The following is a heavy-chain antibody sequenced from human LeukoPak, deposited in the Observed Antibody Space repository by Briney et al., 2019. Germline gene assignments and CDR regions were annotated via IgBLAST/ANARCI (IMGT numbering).Heavy chain of an antibody. CDR2: IIPIFGTA. CDR1: GGTFSSYA. V-gene: IGHV1-69*06. D-gene: IGHD1-14*01. Sequence: ASVKVSCKASGGTFSSYAISWVRQAPGQGLEWMGGIIPIFGTANYAQKFQGRVTITADKSTSTAYMELSSLRSEDTAVYYCARVSFGVSTSGTFDYWGQGTLVTVSS. J-gene: IGHJ4*02. CDR3: ARVSFGVSTSGTFDY.